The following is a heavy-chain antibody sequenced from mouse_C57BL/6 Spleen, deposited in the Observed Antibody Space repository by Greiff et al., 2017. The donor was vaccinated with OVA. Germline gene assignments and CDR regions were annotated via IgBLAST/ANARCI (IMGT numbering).Heavy chain of an antibody. CDR3: ARGPLGDY. CDR2: ISYDGSN. Sequence: EVKLVESGPGLVKPSQSLSLTCSVTGYSITSGYYWNWIRQFPGNKLEWMGYISYDGSNNYNPSLKNRISITRDTSKNQFFLKLNSVTTEDTATYYCARGPLGDYWGQGTTLTVSS. J-gene: IGHJ2*01. V-gene: IGHV3-6*01. CDR1: GYSITSGYY.